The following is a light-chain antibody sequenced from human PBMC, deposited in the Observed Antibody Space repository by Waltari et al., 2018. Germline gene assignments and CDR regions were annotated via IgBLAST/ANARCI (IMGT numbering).Light chain of an antibody. CDR3: AAWDDSLNGV. Sequence: SVLTQPPSASGTPGQRVTISCSGTSSNIGRNSVNWYQQVPGTAPKLLIYNNSQRPSGVPDRFSGSKSGTSSSLDISWLQSEDEADYYCAAWDDSLNGVFGGGTKLTVL. CDR1: SSNIGRNS. CDR2: NNS. J-gene: IGLJ3*02. V-gene: IGLV1-44*01.